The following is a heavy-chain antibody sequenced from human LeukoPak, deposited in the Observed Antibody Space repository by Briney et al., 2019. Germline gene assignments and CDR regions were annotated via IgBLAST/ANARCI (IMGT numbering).Heavy chain of an antibody. D-gene: IGHD3-10*01. J-gene: IGHJ6*02. Sequence: GGSLRLSCAASGFTFSSYPMNWVRQAPGKGLEWVSYISSSSSTIYYADSVKGRFTISRDNAKNSLFLQMNSLRAEDTAVYFCVRDRAHVVRPRYYYGLDVWGQGTAVTVSS. CDR2: ISSSSSTI. CDR1: GFTFSSYP. CDR3: VRDRAHVVRPRYYYGLDV. V-gene: IGHV3-48*04.